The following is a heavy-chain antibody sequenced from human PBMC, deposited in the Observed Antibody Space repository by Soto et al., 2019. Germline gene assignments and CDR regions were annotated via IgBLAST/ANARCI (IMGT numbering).Heavy chain of an antibody. J-gene: IGHJ6*02. CDR2: INAGNGNT. D-gene: IGHD6-13*01. V-gene: IGHV1-3*01. CDR3: ARVCPQKYSSSWYRFCPLDV. CDR1: GYTFTSYA. Sequence: ASVKVSCKASGYTFTSYAMHWVRQAPGQRLEWMGWINAGNGNTKYSQKFQGRVTITRDTSASTAYMELSSLRFEDTAVYYCARVCPQKYSSSWYRFCPLDVWGQGTTVTVSS.